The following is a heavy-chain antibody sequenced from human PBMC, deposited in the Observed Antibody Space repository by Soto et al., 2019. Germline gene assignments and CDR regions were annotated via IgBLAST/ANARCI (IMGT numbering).Heavy chain of an antibody. CDR1: GGSFSGYY. CDR2: INHSGFT. D-gene: IGHD6-13*01. J-gene: IGHJ4*02. CDR3: ARFPFSTSSWSNPRYFDS. Sequence: SETLSLTYAVYGGSFSGYYWSWIRQPPGKGLEWIGEINHSGFTNYNPSLKSRVTISVDTSKNHFSLKVTSVTAADTAVYYCARFPFSTSSWSNPRYFDSWGQGTLVTVSS. V-gene: IGHV4-34*01.